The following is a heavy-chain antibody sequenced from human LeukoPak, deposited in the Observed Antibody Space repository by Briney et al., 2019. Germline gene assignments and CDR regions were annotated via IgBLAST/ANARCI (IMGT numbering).Heavy chain of an antibody. J-gene: IGHJ3*02. CDR2: MNPNSGNT. V-gene: IGHV1-8*01. D-gene: IGHD6-13*01. CDR1: GYTFTSYD. CDR3: ARGRRAADDAFDI. Sequence: ASVKVSCKASGYTFTSYDINWVRQATGQGLEWMGWMNPNSGNTGYAQKFQGRVTMTRNTSIGTAYMELSSLRSEDTAVYYCARGRRAADDAFDIWGQGTMVTVSS.